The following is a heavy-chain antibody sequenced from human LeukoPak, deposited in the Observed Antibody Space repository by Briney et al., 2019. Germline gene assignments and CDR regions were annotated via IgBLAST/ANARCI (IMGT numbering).Heavy chain of an antibody. Sequence: ASVKVSCKASGYTFTSYYMHWVRQAAGQGLEWMGMFNPSGGGTTYPQKFQGRVTMTRDTSTSTVYMELSSLRSEDTAVYYCARGRFVLDYYRFDYWGQGTLVTVSS. V-gene: IGHV1-46*01. J-gene: IGHJ4*02. CDR1: GYTFTSYY. D-gene: IGHD3-22*01. CDR2: FNPSGGGT. CDR3: ARGRFVLDYYRFDY.